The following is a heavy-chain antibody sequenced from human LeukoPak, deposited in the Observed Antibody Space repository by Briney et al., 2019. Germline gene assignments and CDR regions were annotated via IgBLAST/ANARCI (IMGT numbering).Heavy chain of an antibody. CDR3: AREDTAMAGLDY. V-gene: IGHV3-53*01. CDR1: GFTFSSYS. Sequence: GGSLRLSCAASGFTFSSYSMTWVRQAPGKGLEWVSVIYSGGTTFYADSVKGRFTISRDNSKNTLYLQMNSLRAEDTAVYYCAREDTAMAGLDYWGQGTLVTVSS. J-gene: IGHJ4*02. CDR2: IYSGGTT. D-gene: IGHD5-18*01.